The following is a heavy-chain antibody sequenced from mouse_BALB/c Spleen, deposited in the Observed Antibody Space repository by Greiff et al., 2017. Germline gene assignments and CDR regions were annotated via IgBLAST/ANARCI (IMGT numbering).Heavy chain of an antibody. CDR3: ARTYCGVYCFDY. D-gene: IGHD2-10*01. Sequence: QVQLQQSGAELVKPGASVKLSCKASGYTFTSYYMYWVKQRPGQGLEWIGEINPSNGGTNFNEKFKSKATLTVDKSSSTAYMQLSSLTSEDSAVYYCARTYCGVYCFDYWGQGTTLTVSA. CDR2: INPSNGGT. V-gene: IGHV1S81*02. J-gene: IGHJ2*01. CDR1: GYTFTSYY.